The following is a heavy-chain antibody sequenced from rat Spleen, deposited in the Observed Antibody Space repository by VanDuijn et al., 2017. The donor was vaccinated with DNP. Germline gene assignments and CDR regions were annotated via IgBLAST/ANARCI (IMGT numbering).Heavy chain of an antibody. D-gene: IGHD5-1*01. CDR3: ARRWEEDYFDY. CDR2: LTTTGGSI. Sequence: EVQLVESGGGLVQPGRSLKLSCVASGFTFNNYWMTWIRQVPGKGLEWVASLTTTGGSIYYPDSVKGRFTISRDNAKSTLYLQMDSLRSEDTATYYCARRWEEDYFDYWGQGVMVTVSS. V-gene: IGHV5-31*01. J-gene: IGHJ2*01. CDR1: GFTFNNYW.